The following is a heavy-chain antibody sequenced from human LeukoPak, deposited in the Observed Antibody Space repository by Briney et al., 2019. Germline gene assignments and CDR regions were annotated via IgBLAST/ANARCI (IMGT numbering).Heavy chain of an antibody. D-gene: IGHD3-3*01. V-gene: IGHV4-34*01. J-gene: IGHJ6*02. CDR1: GGSFSGYY. Sequence: PSETLSLTCAVYGGSFSGYYWSWIRQPPGKGLEWIGEINHSGSTNYNPSLKSRVTISVDTSKNQFSLKLSSVTAADTAVYYCARSSYDFWSGYYGPYYYYGMDVWGQGTTVTVSS. CDR3: ARSSYDFWSGYYGPYYYYGMDV. CDR2: INHSGST.